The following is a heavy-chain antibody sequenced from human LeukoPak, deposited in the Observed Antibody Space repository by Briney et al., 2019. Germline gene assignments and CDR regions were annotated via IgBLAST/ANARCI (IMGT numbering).Heavy chain of an antibody. J-gene: IGHJ5*02. CDR2: IYYSGST. D-gene: IGHD3-10*01. V-gene: IGHV4-39*01. CDR1: GGSISSSSYY. CDR3: ARRSTNYYGSGSPEDHRFDP. Sequence: SETLSLTCTVSGGSISSSSYYWGWIRQPPGKGLEWIGSIYYSGSTYYNPSLKSRVTISVDTSKNQFSLKLSSVTAADTAVYYCARRSTNYYGSGSPEDHRFDPWGQGTLVTVSS.